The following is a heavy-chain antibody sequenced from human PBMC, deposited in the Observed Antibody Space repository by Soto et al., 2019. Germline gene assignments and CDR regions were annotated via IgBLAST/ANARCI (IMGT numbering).Heavy chain of an antibody. CDR3: ARDLGGSYSIFDY. CDR2: IYYSGST. V-gene: IGHV4-61*01. J-gene: IGHJ4*02. CDR1: GDSVSSGSYY. Sequence: SETLSLTCTVSGDSVSSGSYYWSWIRQPPGKGLEWIGYIYYSGSTNYNPSLKSRVTISVDTSKNQFSLKLSSVTAADTAVYYCARDLGGSYSIFDYWGQGTLVTVSS. D-gene: IGHD1-26*01.